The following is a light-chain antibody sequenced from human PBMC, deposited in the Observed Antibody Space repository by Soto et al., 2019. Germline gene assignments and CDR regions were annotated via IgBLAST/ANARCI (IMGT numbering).Light chain of an antibody. Sequence: DIQMTQSPSTLSASVGDRVTITCRASQSISSWLAWYQQKPGKAPRLLIYKASSLESGVPSRFSGSGSGTEFTLTISSLQPDDFATYYCQHYISAPWTFGQGTKVEI. J-gene: IGKJ1*01. CDR3: QHYISAPWT. V-gene: IGKV1-5*03. CDR2: KAS. CDR1: QSISSW.